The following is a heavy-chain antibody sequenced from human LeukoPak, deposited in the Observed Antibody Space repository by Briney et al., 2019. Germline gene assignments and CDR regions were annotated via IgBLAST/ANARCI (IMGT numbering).Heavy chain of an antibody. CDR2: INHSGST. CDR3: ARGRYYCSSTSCYAPFDP. V-gene: IGHV4-34*01. Sequence: KTSETLSLTCAVYGGSFSGYYWSWIRQPPGKGLEWIGEINHSGSTNYNPSLKSRVTISVDTPKNQFSLKLSSATAADTAVYYCARGRYYCSSTSCYAPFDPWGQRTLVTVSS. J-gene: IGHJ5*02. CDR1: GGSFSGYY. D-gene: IGHD2-2*01.